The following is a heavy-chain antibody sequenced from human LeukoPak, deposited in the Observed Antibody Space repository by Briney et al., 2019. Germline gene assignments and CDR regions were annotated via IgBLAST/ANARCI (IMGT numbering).Heavy chain of an antibody. D-gene: IGHD1-26*01. V-gene: IGHV3-9*01. CDR3: AKVPSGSYGAYYFDY. J-gene: IGHJ4*02. CDR2: ISWNSGSI. Sequence: GGSLGFSFAASGFTFVDYAMHWVGQAPGKGLKWVSGISWNSGSIGYADSVKGRFTISRDNAKNSLYLQMNSLRAEDTALYYCAKVPSGSYGAYYFDYWGQGTLVTVSS. CDR1: GFTFVDYA.